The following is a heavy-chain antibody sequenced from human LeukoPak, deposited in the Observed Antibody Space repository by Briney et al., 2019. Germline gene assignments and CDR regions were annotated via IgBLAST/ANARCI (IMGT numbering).Heavy chain of an antibody. CDR2: ISWNSGSI. CDR1: GFTFDDYA. Sequence: GGSLRLSCAASGFTFDDYAMHWVRQAPGKGLEWVSGISWNSGSIGYADSVKGRFTISRDNSKNTLFLQMNNLRVEDTAVLYCAKDWNWAIDYWGQGTLVTVSS. J-gene: IGHJ4*02. V-gene: IGHV3-9*01. CDR3: AKDWNWAIDY. D-gene: IGHD1-7*01.